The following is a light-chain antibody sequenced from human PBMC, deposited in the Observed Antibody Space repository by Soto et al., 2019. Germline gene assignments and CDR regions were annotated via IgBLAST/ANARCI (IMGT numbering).Light chain of an antibody. Sequence: DIQVAQFPSSLSASVGDRVTITCRASQAIGNYLAWYQQKPGKVPKLLIYAASTLQSGVPSRFSGSRSGIDFTLTVSSLQPEDVATYYCQKYNGVPLSFGPGTKVEIK. CDR1: QAIGNY. CDR2: AAS. V-gene: IGKV1-27*01. CDR3: QKYNGVPLS. J-gene: IGKJ3*01.